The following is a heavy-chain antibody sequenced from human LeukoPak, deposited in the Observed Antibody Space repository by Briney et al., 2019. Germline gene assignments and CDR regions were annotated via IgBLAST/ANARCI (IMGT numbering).Heavy chain of an antibody. D-gene: IGHD6-13*01. J-gene: IGHJ4*02. CDR3: ASRVEGIAAAGIVYYFDY. CDR1: GGSISSSSYY. CDR2: IYYNGST. Sequence: PSETLSLTCTVSGGSISSSSYYWGWIRQPPGKGLEWIGSIYYNGSTYYNPSLKSRVTISVDTSKNQFSLKLSSVTAADTAVYYCASRVEGIAAAGIVYYFDYWGQGTLVTVSS. V-gene: IGHV4-39*01.